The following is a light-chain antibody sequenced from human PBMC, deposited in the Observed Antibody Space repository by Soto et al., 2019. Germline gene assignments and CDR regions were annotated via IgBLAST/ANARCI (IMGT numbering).Light chain of an antibody. V-gene: IGKV3-11*01. CDR2: DAS. CDR3: QQRSNWPHT. Sequence: EIVLTQSPATLSLSPGERATLSCRASQSVSSYLAWYQHKPGQAPRLLIYDASNRTTGIPARFSGSGSGTDFTLTISSLEPEDFAVYYCQQRSNWPHTFGPGTKLEIK. J-gene: IGKJ2*01. CDR1: QSVSSY.